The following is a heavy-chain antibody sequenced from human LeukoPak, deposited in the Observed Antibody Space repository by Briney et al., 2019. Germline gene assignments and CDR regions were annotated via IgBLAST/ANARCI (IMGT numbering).Heavy chain of an antibody. D-gene: IGHD5-24*01. J-gene: IGHJ4*02. CDR2: INHSGST. CDR1: GGSFSGYY. V-gene: IGHV4-34*01. Sequence: SETLSLTCAVYGGSFSGYYWSWIRQPPGKGLEWIGEINHSGSTNYNPSLKSRVTISVDSSKNQFSLKLSSVTAADTAVYYCARGRWLQIPFDYWGQGTLVTVSS. CDR3: ARGRWLQIPFDY.